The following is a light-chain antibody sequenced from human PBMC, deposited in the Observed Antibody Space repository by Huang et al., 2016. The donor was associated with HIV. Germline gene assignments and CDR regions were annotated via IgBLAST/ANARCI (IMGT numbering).Light chain of an antibody. CDR3: MQGTHWPLT. J-gene: IGKJ4*01. CDR1: QSLLYSDGDTY. CDR2: KVF. V-gene: IGKV2-30*01. Sequence: DVVMTQSPVSLSVTLGQPASISCRSSQSLLYSDGDTYLNWFHQRPGQSPRRLIYKVFYRDSGVPDRFSGSGSGTDFTLKISRVAAEDVGICYCMQGTHWPLTFGGGTKVEFK.